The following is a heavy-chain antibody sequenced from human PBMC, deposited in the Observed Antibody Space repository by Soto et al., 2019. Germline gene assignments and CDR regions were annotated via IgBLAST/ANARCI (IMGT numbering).Heavy chain of an antibody. CDR1: GGSISSYY. D-gene: IGHD2-15*01. V-gene: IGHV4-59*01. Sequence: QVQLQESGPGLVKPSETLSLTCTVSGGSISSYYWSWIRQPPGTGLEWIGYIYYSGSTNYNPSLKSRVTISVDTSKNQFSLKRSSVTAADTAVYYCASTNRHGWPFDFWGQGTLVTVSS. CDR2: IYYSGST. CDR3: ASTNRHGWPFDF. J-gene: IGHJ4*02.